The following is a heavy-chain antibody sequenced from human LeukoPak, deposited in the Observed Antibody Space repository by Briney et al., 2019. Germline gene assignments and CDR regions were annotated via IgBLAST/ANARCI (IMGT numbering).Heavy chain of an antibody. CDR2: ISSSGSTI. D-gene: IGHD6-19*01. CDR1: GFTFSDYY. CDR3: ATNGYSSGWYSAYADF. Sequence: GESLRLSCAASGFTFSDYYMSWIRQAPGKGLEWVSYISSSGSTIYYADSVKGRFTISRDNAKNSLYLQMNSLRAEDTAVYYCATNGYSSGWYSAYADFWGQGTLVTVSS. J-gene: IGHJ4*02. V-gene: IGHV3-11*04.